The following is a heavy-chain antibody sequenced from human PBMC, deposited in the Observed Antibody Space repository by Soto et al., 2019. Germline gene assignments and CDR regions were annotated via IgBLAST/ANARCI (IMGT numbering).Heavy chain of an antibody. CDR1: GGSISSYY. CDR2: IYYSGST. D-gene: IGHD6-6*01. V-gene: IGHV4-59*01. CDR3: ARDRQLGIDY. Sequence: SETLSLTCAVSGGSISSYYWSWIRQPPGKGLEWIGYIYYSGSTNYNPSLKSRVTISVDTSKNQFSLKLSSVTAAVTAVYYCARDRQLGIDYWGQGTLVTVSS. J-gene: IGHJ4*02.